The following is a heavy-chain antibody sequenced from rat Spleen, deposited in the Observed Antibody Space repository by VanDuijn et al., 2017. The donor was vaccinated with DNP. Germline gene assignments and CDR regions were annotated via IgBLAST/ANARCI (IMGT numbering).Heavy chain of an antibody. CDR1: GFTFSDYY. V-gene: IGHV5-7*01. CDR3: ARPNFGSPYYFDY. Sequence: EVKLVESGGGLVQPGRSLKLSCAGSGFTFSDYYMAWVRQTPTKGLDWVASISSDGSHTYYRDSVKGRFTISRNNAKNTLYLQMDSLRSEDTATYYCARPNFGSPYYFDYWGQGVMVTVSS. J-gene: IGHJ2*01. D-gene: IGHD1-3*01. CDR2: ISSDGSHT.